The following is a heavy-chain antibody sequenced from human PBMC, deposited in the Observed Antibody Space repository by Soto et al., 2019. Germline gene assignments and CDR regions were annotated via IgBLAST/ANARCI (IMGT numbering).Heavy chain of an antibody. Sequence: QVQLQESGPGLVKPSETLSLTCTVSGDSISSNYWSWIRQPPGKGLEWIGYFHYSANTNYNPSLRSRLIISVDTSKNQFFLKLTSVTATDTAVYYCAKTKEGGFDPWGQGILVTVSS. J-gene: IGHJ5*02. CDR3: AKTKEGGFDP. CDR1: GDSISSNY. CDR2: FHYSANT. V-gene: IGHV4-59*01. D-gene: IGHD3-16*01.